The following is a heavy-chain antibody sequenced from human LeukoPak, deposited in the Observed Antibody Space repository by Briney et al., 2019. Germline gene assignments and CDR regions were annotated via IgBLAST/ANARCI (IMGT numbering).Heavy chain of an antibody. V-gene: IGHV3-21*01. J-gene: IGHJ6*04. CDR3: ARLGSGSDYYYYGMDV. CDR1: GFTFSSYS. Sequence: GGSLRLSCAASGFTFSSYSMNWVRQAPGKGLEWVSSISSSSSYIYYADSVKGRFTISRDNAKNSLYLQMNSLRAEDTAVYYCARLGSGSDYYYYGMDVWGKGTTVTVSS. D-gene: IGHD1-26*01. CDR2: ISSSSSYI.